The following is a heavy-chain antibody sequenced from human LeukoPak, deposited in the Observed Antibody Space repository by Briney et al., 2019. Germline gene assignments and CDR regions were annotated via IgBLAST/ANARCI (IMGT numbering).Heavy chain of an antibody. Sequence: SPETLSLTCAVYGRSFSGYYWSWIRQPPGKGLEWIGEINHSGSTNYNPSLKSRVTISVDTSKNQFSLKLSSVTAADTAVYYCAGSSGYYSHWGQGTLVTVSS. CDR2: INHSGST. CDR1: GRSFSGYY. V-gene: IGHV4-34*01. J-gene: IGHJ4*02. CDR3: AGSSGYYSH. D-gene: IGHD3-22*01.